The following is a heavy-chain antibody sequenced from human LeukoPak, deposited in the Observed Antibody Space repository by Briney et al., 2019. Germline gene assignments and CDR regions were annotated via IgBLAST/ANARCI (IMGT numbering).Heavy chain of an antibody. CDR1: GFTFSRYW. J-gene: IGHJ4*02. D-gene: IGHD3-9*01. Sequence: PGGSLRLSCAASGFTFSRYWMHWVRQAPGKGLVWVSRIVSDGTNRDYADSVKGRFTISRDNAKNTVYLQMNSLRDEDTAVYYCKGRATGLPEYWGQGSLVTVSS. CDR3: KGRATGLPEY. V-gene: IGHV3-74*01. CDR2: IVSDGTNR.